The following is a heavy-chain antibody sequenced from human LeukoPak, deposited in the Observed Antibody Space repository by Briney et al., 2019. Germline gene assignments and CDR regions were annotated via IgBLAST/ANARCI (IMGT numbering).Heavy chain of an antibody. CDR3: ARTVLRYFDWFDY. D-gene: IGHD3-9*01. CDR1: GYTFTGYY. J-gene: IGHJ4*02. Sequence: VASVKVSCKASGYTFTGYYMHWVRQAPGQGLEWMGWINPNSGGTNYAQKFQGRVTMTRDTSISTAYMELSRLRSDDTAVYYCARTVLRYFDWFDYWGQGTLVTVSS. CDR2: INPNSGGT. V-gene: IGHV1-2*02.